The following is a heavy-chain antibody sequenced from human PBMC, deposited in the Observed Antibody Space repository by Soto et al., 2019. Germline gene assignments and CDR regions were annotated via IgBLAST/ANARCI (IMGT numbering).Heavy chain of an antibody. Sequence: QVQLVQSGAEVKKPGSSVKVSCKASGGTFSSYTISWVRQAPGQGLEWMGRIIPILGIANYAQKFQGRVTITADKSTSTAYMELSSLRSEDTAVYYCARDHSVSSGYYGNWFDPWGQGTLVTVSS. CDR2: IIPILGIA. D-gene: IGHD3-22*01. CDR1: GGTFSSYT. V-gene: IGHV1-69*08. CDR3: ARDHSVSSGYYGNWFDP. J-gene: IGHJ5*02.